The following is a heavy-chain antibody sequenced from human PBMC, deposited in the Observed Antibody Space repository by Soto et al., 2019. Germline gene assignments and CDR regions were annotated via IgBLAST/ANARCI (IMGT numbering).Heavy chain of an antibody. Sequence: SLKISCKGSGYSFTSYWIGWVRQMPGKGLEWMGIIYPGDSDTRYSPSFQGQVTISADKSISTAYLQWSSLKASDTAMYYCARQPGNYYDSSGYYGPCDYWGQGTLVTVSS. CDR2: IYPGDSDT. V-gene: IGHV5-51*01. CDR3: ARQPGNYYDSSGYYGPCDY. D-gene: IGHD3-22*01. J-gene: IGHJ4*02. CDR1: GYSFTSYW.